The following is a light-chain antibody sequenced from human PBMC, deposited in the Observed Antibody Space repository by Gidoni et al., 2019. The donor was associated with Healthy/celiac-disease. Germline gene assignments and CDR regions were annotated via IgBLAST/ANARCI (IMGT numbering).Light chain of an antibody. CDR3: QQYNNWLTWT. CDR1: QRVSSN. J-gene: IGKJ1*01. CDR2: GAS. Sequence: EIVMTQSPATLSVSPGERATLSCRASQRVSSNLAWYQQKPGQAPRLLIYGASTRATCIPARFSGSGSGTEFTLTISSLQSEDFAVYYCQQYNNWLTWTFGQGTKVEIK. V-gene: IGKV3-15*01.